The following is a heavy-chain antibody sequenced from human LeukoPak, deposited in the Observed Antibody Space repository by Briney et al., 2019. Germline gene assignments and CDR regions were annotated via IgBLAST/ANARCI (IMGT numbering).Heavy chain of an antibody. J-gene: IGHJ4*02. Sequence: GGSLRLSCAASGFTFSSYAMHWVRQAPGKGLEWVAVISYDGSNKYYADSVKGRFTISRDNSKNTLYLQMNSLRAEDTAVYYCAKVGAGASDYWGQGTLVTVSS. CDR1: GFTFSSYA. CDR3: AKVGAGASDY. V-gene: IGHV3-30-3*01. D-gene: IGHD1-26*01. CDR2: ISYDGSNK.